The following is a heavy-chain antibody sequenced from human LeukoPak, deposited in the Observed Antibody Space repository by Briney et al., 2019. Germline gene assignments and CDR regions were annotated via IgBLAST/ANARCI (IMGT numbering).Heavy chain of an antibody. J-gene: IGHJ3*02. D-gene: IGHD2-15*01. Sequence: GRSLRLSCTASGLTFGDYAMSWVRQAPGKGLEWLSFIRSKAYGGTTEYAASVKGRFIISRDDSKSIAYLQMNSLKTEDTAVYYCSRVRYCSGRSCYFGAFDIWGQGTMVTVSS. CDR3: SRVRYCSGRSCYFGAFDI. CDR1: GLTFGDYA. CDR2: IRSKAYGGTT. V-gene: IGHV3-49*04.